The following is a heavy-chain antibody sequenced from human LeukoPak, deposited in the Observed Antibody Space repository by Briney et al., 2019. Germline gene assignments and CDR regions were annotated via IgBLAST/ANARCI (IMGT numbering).Heavy chain of an antibody. J-gene: IGHJ4*02. CDR2: INPNSGDT. CDR3: ARDSGVAGDY. V-gene: IGHV1-2*06. D-gene: IGHD5-12*01. CDR1: GYTFTDYY. Sequence: AAVNVSCKASGYTFTDYYIHWVRQAPGQGLEGMGRINPNSGDTSFAQKFRGRVNTTRHTSVSTAYTALGRLPSGDSAIYYCARDSGVAGDYWGQGTPVTVSS.